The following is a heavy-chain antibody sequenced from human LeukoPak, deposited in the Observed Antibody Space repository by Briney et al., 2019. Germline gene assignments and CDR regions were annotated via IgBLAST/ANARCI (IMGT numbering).Heavy chain of an antibody. CDR3: ARTRARGLIGY. CDR1: GFTFSSYW. Sequence: GGSLRLSCAASGFTFSSYWMTWVRQAPGKGLEWVANIKQDGSERFYVDSVKGRFTISRGNAKNSLYLQMSSLRAEDTAVYYCARTRARGLIGYWGQGTLVTVSS. J-gene: IGHJ4*02. D-gene: IGHD3-10*01. V-gene: IGHV3-7*01. CDR2: IKQDGSER.